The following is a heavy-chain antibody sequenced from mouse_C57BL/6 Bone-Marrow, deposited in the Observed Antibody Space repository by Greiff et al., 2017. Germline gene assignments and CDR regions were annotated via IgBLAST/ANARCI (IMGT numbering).Heavy chain of an antibody. CDR2: INPNNGGT. D-gene: IGHD2-1*01. J-gene: IGHJ3*01. Sequence: EVQLQQSGPELVKPGASVKISCKASGYTFTDYYMNWVKQSHGKSLEWIGDINPNNGGTSYNQKFKGKATLTVDKSSSTAYMELRSLTSEDSAVXYCARGSTRRGAYWGQGTLVTVSA. CDR1: GYTFTDYY. CDR3: ARGSTRRGAY. V-gene: IGHV1-26*01.